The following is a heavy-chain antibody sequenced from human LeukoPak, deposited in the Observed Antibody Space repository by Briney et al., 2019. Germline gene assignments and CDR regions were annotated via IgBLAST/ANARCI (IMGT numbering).Heavy chain of an antibody. CDR3: ARLSGIYDFWSGYYQDNWFDP. D-gene: IGHD3-3*01. Sequence: ASVEVSCKASRYTFNSYYMHWVRQAPGQGLEWMGIINPSGGSTSYAQKFQGRVTMTRDTSTSTVYMELSSLTSEDTAVYYCARLSGIYDFWSGYYQDNWFDPWGQGTLVTVSS. CDR2: INPSGGST. CDR1: RYTFNSYY. V-gene: IGHV1-46*02. J-gene: IGHJ5*02.